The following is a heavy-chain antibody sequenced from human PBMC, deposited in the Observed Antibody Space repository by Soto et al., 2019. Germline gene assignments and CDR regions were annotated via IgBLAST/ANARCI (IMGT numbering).Heavy chain of an antibody. CDR3: ARDQPYYDILTGRSYYYYYMDV. V-gene: IGHV3-33*01. D-gene: IGHD3-9*01. CDR2: IWYDGSNK. J-gene: IGHJ6*03. Sequence: GGSLRLSCAASGFTFSSYGMHWVRQAPGKGLEWVAVIWYDGSNKYYADSVKGRFTISRDNSKNTLYLQMNSLRAEDMAVYYCARDQPYYDILTGRSYYYYYMDVWGKGTTVTVSS. CDR1: GFTFSSYG.